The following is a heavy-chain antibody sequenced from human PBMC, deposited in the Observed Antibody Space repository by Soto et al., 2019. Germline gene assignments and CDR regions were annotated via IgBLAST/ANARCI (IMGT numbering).Heavy chain of an antibody. D-gene: IGHD2-15*01. J-gene: IGHJ3*02. CDR1: GYSFTSYW. Sequence: LGESLKISCKGSGYSFTSYWITWVRQMPGKGLEWMGRIDPTDSNTNYSPSFQGHVTISADKSISTAFLKWSSLKASDTAMYYCARLQWAAGGSAPLDDAFDIWGQGTMVTVSS. CDR2: IDPTDSNT. V-gene: IGHV5-10-1*01. CDR3: ARLQWAAGGSAPLDDAFDI.